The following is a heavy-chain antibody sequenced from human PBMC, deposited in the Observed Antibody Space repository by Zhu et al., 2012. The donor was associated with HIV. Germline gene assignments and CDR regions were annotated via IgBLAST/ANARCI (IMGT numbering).Heavy chain of an antibody. J-gene: IGHJ3*02. V-gene: IGHV4-39*01. CDR1: GGSISTSNYY. D-gene: IGHD1-7*01. CDR2: IYHSGTT. Sequence: QVQLQESGPGLVKPSETLSLTCTVSGGSISTSNYYWGWIRQPPGKGLEWIGSIYHSGTTYYNPSLKSRVTISVDTSKNQFSLKLSSVTAADTTVYFCARHEPTWELGAFDIWGQGDNGHRLF. CDR3: ARHEPTWELGAFDI.